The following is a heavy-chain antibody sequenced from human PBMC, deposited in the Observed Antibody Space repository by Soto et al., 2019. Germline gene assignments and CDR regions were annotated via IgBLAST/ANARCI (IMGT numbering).Heavy chain of an antibody. CDR3: ARAHYGDYGYGMDV. J-gene: IGHJ6*02. CDR1: GGSISSGCYS. V-gene: IGHV4-30-2*01. CDR2: IYHSGST. Sequence: SETLSLTCAVSGGSISSGCYSWSWIRQPPGKGLEWIGYIYHSGSTYYNPSLKSRVTISVDRSKNQFSLKLSSATAADTAVYYCARAHYGDYGYGMDVWGQGTTVTVSS. D-gene: IGHD4-17*01.